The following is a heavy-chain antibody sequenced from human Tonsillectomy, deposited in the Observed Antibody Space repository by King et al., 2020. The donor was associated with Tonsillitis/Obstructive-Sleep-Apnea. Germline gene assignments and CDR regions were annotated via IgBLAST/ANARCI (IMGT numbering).Heavy chain of an antibody. CDR3: ARDVDHSYDY. CDR1: GGTFSSYA. CDR2: IIPILGTS. Sequence: QLVQSGAEVKKPGSSVKVSCKASGGTFSSYAFSWVRQAPGQGLQWMGGIIPILGTSNYALNFQGRVTITADESSSTAYMELSSLRSEDTAVYYCARDVDHSYDYWGQGTLVTVSS. J-gene: IGHJ4*02. V-gene: IGHV1-69*12. D-gene: IGHD4-11*01.